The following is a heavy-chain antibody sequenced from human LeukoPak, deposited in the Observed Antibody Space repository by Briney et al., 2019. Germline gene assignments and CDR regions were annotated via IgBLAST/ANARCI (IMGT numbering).Heavy chain of an antibody. V-gene: IGHV4-59*12. CDR1: GGSISSYY. CDR2: IYHSGST. Sequence: SETLSLTCTVSGGSISSYYWSWIRQPPGKGLEWIGYIYHSGSTYYNPSLKSRVTISVDRSKNQFSLKLSSVTAADTAVYYCARAYCSGGYCDYFDYWGQGTLVTVSS. D-gene: IGHD2-15*01. J-gene: IGHJ4*02. CDR3: ARAYCSGGYCDYFDY.